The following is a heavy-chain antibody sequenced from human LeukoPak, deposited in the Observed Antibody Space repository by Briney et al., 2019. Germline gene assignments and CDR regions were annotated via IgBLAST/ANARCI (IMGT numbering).Heavy chain of an antibody. CDR3: ARDGFSSGYPYDAFDI. V-gene: IGHV3-53*01. CDR2: IYSGGST. CDR1: GFTVSSNY. Sequence: GGSLRLSCAASGFTVSSNYMSWVRQAPGKGLEWVSVIYSGGSTYYADSVKGRFTISRDNSKNTLYLQMNSLRAEDTAVYYCARDGFSSGYPYDAFDIWGQRTMVSVS. J-gene: IGHJ3*02. D-gene: IGHD3-22*01.